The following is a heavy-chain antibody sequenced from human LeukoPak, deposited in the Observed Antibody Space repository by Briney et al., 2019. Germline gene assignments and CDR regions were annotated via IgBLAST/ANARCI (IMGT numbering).Heavy chain of an antibody. V-gene: IGHV4-34*01. CDR2: INHSGST. CDR3: ARGRWELRFDN. J-gene: IGHJ4*02. CDR1: GGSFSGYY. Sequence: PSETPSLTCAVYGGSFSGYYWSWIRQPPGEGLEWIGEINHSGSTNYNPSLKSRVTISVDTSKNQFSLKLSSATVADTAVYFCARGRWELRFDNWGRGTLVTVSS. D-gene: IGHD1-26*01.